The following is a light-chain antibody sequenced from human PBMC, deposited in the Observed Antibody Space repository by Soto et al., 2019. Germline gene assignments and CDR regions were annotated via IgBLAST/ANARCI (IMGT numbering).Light chain of an antibody. CDR1: KLGDKY. CDR3: QAWDSSTEV. J-gene: IGLJ2*01. CDR2: QDS. V-gene: IGLV3-1*01. Sequence: SYELTQPPSVSVSPGQTASITCSGDKLGDKYACWYQQKPGQSPVLVIYQDSKRPSGIPERFSGSNSGNTATLTISGTQAMGEADYYCQAWDSSTEVFGGGTKLTVL.